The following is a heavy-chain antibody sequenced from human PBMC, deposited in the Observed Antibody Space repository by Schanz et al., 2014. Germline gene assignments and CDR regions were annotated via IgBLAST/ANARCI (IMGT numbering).Heavy chain of an antibody. Sequence: QVQLVQSGAEVKKPGASVKVSCKASGYTFTSDSMHWVRQAPGQGLEWMGMINPSGGSTRYAQKFQGRVTITADKSTTTAYMELNSLNSDDTAVYYCATLDYADSVSWGQGTLVTVSS. CDR1: GYTFTSDS. V-gene: IGHV1-46*01. D-gene: IGHD4-17*01. CDR3: ATLDYADSVS. J-gene: IGHJ5*02. CDR2: INPSGGST.